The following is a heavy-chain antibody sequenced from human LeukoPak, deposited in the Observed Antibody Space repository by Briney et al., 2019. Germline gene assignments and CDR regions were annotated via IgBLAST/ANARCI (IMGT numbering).Heavy chain of an antibody. D-gene: IGHD6-13*01. V-gene: IGHV4-30-4*01. CDR1: GGSISSGDYY. J-gene: IGHJ6*02. CDR2: IYYSGST. Sequence: SQTLSLTCTVSGGSISSGDYYWSWIRQPPGKGLEWIGYIYYSGSTYCNPSLKSRVTISVDTSKNQFSLKLSSVTAADTAVYYCARESIAAAPYGMDVWGQGTTVTVSS. CDR3: ARESIAAAPYGMDV.